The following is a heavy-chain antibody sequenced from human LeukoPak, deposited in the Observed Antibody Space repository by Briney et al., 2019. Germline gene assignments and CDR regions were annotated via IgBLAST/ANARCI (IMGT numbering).Heavy chain of an antibody. CDR1: VGTFSTYA. CDR3: ARTSELYGSFDP. V-gene: IGHV1-69*13. J-gene: IGHJ5*02. D-gene: IGHD1-26*01. Sequence: SVMVCCKASVGTFSTYAINWLRQAPGQGLEWMGGIIPIFGTGNYAQKFQGRVTITADESTSTAYLELSSLRSEDTALYYCARTSELYGSFDPWGQGTLVTVSS. CDR2: IIPIFGTG.